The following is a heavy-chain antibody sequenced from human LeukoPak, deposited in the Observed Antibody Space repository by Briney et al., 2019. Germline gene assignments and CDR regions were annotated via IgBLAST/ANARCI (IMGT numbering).Heavy chain of an antibody. CDR3: ARDATVVPGHVYFDN. CDR2: IENTASTI. D-gene: IGHD3-10*01. Sequence: GGSLRLSCAASGFPFSRYQLNWPRQAPGEGLGWLSYIENTASTIDYADSVKGRFTISRDNAENLLYLQMDSLRAEDTAVYYCARDATVVPGHVYFDNWGQGTLVTVSS. J-gene: IGHJ4*02. CDR1: GFPFSRYQ. V-gene: IGHV3-48*03.